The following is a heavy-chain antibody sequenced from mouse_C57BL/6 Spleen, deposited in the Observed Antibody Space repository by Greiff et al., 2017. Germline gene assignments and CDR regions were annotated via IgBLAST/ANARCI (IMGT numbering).Heavy chain of an antibody. D-gene: IGHD1-1*01. J-gene: IGHJ1*03. CDR3: ARWDYGLDV. V-gene: IGHV1-82*01. CDR2: IYPGDGDT. CDR1: GYAFSSSW. Sequence: QVQLQQSGPELVKPGASVKISCKASGYAFSSSWMNWVKQRPGKGLEWIGRIYPGDGDTNYNGKFKGKATLTADKSSSTAYMQLSSLTSEDSAVYFCARWDYGLDVWGTGTTVTVSS.